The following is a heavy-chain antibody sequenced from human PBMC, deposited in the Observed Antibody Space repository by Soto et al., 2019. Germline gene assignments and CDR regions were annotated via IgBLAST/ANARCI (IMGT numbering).Heavy chain of an antibody. CDR1: GDSVSSENYY. CDR3: ARDIRGYSRAFDY. V-gene: IGHV4-61*01. CDR2: IYSSGTT. D-gene: IGHD5-18*01. J-gene: IGHJ4*02. Sequence: PGTLSLTCTVSGDSVSSENYYWTWIRQPPGKGLEWIGYIYSSGTTNYNPSLKSRVTISLDTSDNQFSLKLTSVTAADTAMYYCARDIRGYSRAFDYWGQGTLVTVS.